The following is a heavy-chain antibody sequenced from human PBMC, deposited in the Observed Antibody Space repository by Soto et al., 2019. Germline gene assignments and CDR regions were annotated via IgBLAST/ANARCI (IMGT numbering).Heavy chain of an antibody. D-gene: IGHD3-22*01. CDR2: IYYSGST. V-gene: IGHV4-59*01. Sequence: NPSETLSLTCTVSGGSISSYYWSWIRQPPGKGLEWIGYIYYSGSTNYNPSLKSRVTISVDTSKNQFSLKLSSVTAADTAVYYCARGPDDYYDSSGYSNWFDPWGQGTLVTVSS. J-gene: IGHJ5*02. CDR1: GGSISSYY. CDR3: ARGPDDYYDSSGYSNWFDP.